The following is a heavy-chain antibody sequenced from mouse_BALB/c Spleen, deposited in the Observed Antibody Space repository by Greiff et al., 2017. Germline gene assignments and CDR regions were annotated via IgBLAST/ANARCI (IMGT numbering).Heavy chain of an antibody. V-gene: IGHV1-69*02. CDR3: TRSDSFAY. J-gene: IGHJ2*01. Sequence: VQLQQPGAELVRPGASVKLSCKASGYTFTSYWINWVKQRPGQGLEWIGNIYPSDSYTNYNQKFKDKATLTVDKSSSTAYMQLSSPTSEDSAVYYCTRSDSFAYWGQGTTLTVSS. CDR1: GYTFTSYW. CDR2: IYPSDSYT.